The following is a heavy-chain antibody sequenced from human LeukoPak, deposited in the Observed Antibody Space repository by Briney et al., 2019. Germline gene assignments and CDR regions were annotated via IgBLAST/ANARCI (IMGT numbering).Heavy chain of an antibody. D-gene: IGHD1-26*01. CDR2: ISSSSSYI. J-gene: IGHJ6*02. CDR1: GFTFSSYS. CDR3: ARDEWELLRYHYYYGMDV. V-gene: IGHV3-21*01. Sequence: GGSLRLSCAASGFTFSSYSMNWVRQAPGKGLEWVSSISSSSSYIYYADSVKGRFTISRDNAKNSLYLQMNSLRAEDTAVYYCARDEWELLRYHYYYGMDVWGQGTTVTVSS.